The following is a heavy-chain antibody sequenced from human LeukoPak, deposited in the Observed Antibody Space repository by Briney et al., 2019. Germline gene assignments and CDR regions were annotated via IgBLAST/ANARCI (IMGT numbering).Heavy chain of an antibody. CDR1: GFTFSSYA. V-gene: IGHV3-30*04. J-gene: IGHJ5*02. CDR2: ISYDGSNK. CDR3: AKDLMRDRWFGES. D-gene: IGHD3-10*01. Sequence: GGSLRLSCAASGFTFSSYAMHWVRQAPGKGLEWVAVISYDGSNKYYADSVKGRFTISRDNPKNTLYLEMNSLRVEDTAVYYCAKDLMRDRWFGESWGQGTLVTVSS.